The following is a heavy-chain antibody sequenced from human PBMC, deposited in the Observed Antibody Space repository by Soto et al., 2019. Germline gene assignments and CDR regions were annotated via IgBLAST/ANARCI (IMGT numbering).Heavy chain of an antibody. CDR3: ARIPVDTYMINWFDP. Sequence: SETLSLTCTVSGGSVSSGDYYWSWIRQPPGKGLEWIGYIYYSGSTNYNPSLKSRVSISLDTSKNQFSLRLTSVTAADTAVYYCARIPVDTYMINWFDPWGQGTLVTAPQ. CDR2: IYYSGST. D-gene: IGHD5-18*01. CDR1: GGSVSSGDYY. J-gene: IGHJ5*02. V-gene: IGHV4-61*08.